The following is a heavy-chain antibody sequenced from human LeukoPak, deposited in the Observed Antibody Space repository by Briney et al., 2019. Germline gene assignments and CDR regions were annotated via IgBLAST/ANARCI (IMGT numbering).Heavy chain of an antibody. Sequence: SVKVSCKASGGTFSSYAISWVRQAPGQGLEWMGRIIPILGIANYAQKFQGRVTITADKSTSTAYMELSSLRSEDTAVYYCARDRGVRLLWFGELMWDYYYYGMDVWGQGTTVTVSS. CDR2: IIPILGIA. CDR1: GGTFSSYA. D-gene: IGHD3-10*01. CDR3: ARDRGVRLLWFGELMWDYYYYGMDV. J-gene: IGHJ6*02. V-gene: IGHV1-69*04.